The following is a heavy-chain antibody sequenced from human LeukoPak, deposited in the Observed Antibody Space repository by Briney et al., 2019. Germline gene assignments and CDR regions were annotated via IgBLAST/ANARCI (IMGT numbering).Heavy chain of an antibody. CDR3: AKDYYYDSSGPQVI. J-gene: IGHJ3*02. CDR2: IRYDGSNK. D-gene: IGHD3-22*01. Sequence: GGSLRLSCAASGFTFSSFGMHWVRQAPGKGLEWVAFIRYDGSNKYYADSVKGRFTISRDNSKNTLYLQMNSLRAEDTAVYYCAKDYYYDSSGPQVIWGQGTMVTVSS. V-gene: IGHV3-30*02. CDR1: GFTFSSFG.